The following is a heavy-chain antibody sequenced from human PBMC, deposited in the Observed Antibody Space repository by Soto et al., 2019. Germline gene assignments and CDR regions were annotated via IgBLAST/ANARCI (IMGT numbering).Heavy chain of an antibody. Sequence: QVQLVQSGAEVKKPGSSVKVSCKASGGSLSNYVITWVRQAPGQGLEYMGGIIPLAGTGNYAQKFQGRVTITADESTSTAYLELTSLRSEATAVYYCAREGFSGSYYPNWGQATLFTVAS. V-gene: IGHV1-69*01. CDR3: AREGFSGSYYPN. CDR1: GGSLSNYV. CDR2: IIPLAGTG. D-gene: IGHD1-26*01. J-gene: IGHJ4*02.